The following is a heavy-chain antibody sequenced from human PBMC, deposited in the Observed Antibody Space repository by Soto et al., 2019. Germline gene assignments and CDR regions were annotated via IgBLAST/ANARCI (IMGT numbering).Heavy chain of an antibody. CDR3: AKEGVGYSYGFVYYYGMDV. Sequence: GGSLRLSCAASGFTFSSYGMHWVRQAPGKGLEWVAVISYDGSNKYYADSVKGRFTISRDNSKNTLYLQMNSLRAEDTAVYYCAKEGVGYSYGFVYYYGMDVWGQGTTVTVSS. J-gene: IGHJ6*02. CDR2: ISYDGSNK. D-gene: IGHD5-18*01. CDR1: GFTFSSYG. V-gene: IGHV3-30*18.